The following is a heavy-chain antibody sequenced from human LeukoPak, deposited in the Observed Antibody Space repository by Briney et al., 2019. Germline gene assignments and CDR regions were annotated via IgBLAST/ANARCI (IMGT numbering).Heavy chain of an antibody. V-gene: IGHV3-33*01. CDR3: ASNLVAGTFDI. Sequence: PGGSLRLSCAASGFTFSSYGMHWVRQAPGKGLEWVAVIWYDGSNKYYADSVKGQFTISRDNSKNTLYLQMNSLRAEDTAVYYCASNLVAGTFDIWGQGTMVTVSS. D-gene: IGHD6-19*01. CDR1: GFTFSSYG. CDR2: IWYDGSNK. J-gene: IGHJ3*02.